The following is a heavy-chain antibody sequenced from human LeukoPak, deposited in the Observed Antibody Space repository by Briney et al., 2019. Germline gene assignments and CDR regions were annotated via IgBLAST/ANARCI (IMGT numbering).Heavy chain of an antibody. J-gene: IGHJ2*01. D-gene: IGHD2-2*01. Sequence: GASVKVSCKASGGTFSSYAISWVRQAPGQGLEWMGGIIPIFGTANYAQKFQGRVTITADESTSTAYMELSSLRSEDTAVYYCARGPSIVVVPAATGPWYFDLWGRGTLVTVSS. CDR1: GGTFSSYA. CDR2: IIPIFGTA. V-gene: IGHV1-69*13. CDR3: ARGPSIVVVPAATGPWYFDL.